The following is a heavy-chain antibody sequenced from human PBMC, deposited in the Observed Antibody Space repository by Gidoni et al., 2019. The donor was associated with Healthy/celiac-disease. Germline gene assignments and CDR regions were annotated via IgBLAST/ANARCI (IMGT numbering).Heavy chain of an antibody. CDR2: ISYDGSNK. D-gene: IGHD3-3*01. V-gene: IGHV3-30*01. CDR3: ARDSFSKTFYYYMDV. CDR1: GFTLSSYA. J-gene: IGHJ6*03. Sequence: QVQLVESGGGVVQPGRSLRLSCAASGFTLSSYAMHWVRQAPGKGREWVAVISYDGSNKYYADSVKGRFTISRDNSKNTLYLQMNSLRAEDTAVYYCARDSFSKTFYYYMDVWGKGTTVTVSS.